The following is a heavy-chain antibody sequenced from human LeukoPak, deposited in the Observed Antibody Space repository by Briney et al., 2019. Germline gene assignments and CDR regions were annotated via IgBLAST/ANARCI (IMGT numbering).Heavy chain of an antibody. V-gene: IGHV4-59*01. CDR3: ARVHYDSNGYYFDYYYFYMDV. J-gene: IGHJ6*03. Sequence: NPSETLSLTCTVSGGSISSYYWSWIRQPPGKGLEWIGYIYYSGSTNYNPSLKSRVTISVDTSKNQFSLKLSCVTAADTAVYYCARVHYDSNGYYFDYYYFYMDVWGKGTTVTVSS. CDR1: GGSISSYY. D-gene: IGHD3-22*01. CDR2: IYYSGST.